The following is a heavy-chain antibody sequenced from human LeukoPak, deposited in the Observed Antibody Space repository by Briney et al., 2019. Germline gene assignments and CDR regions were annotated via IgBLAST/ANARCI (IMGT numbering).Heavy chain of an antibody. J-gene: IGHJ5*02. Sequence: ASVRVSCKASGYTFTGYYMHWVRQAPGQGLEWMGWINPNSGGTNYAQKFQGRVTMTRDTSISTAYMELSRLRSDDTAVYYCAREPRRGHWFDPWGQGTLVTVSS. CDR3: AREPRRGHWFDP. CDR1: GYTFTGYY. CDR2: INPNSGGT. V-gene: IGHV1-2*02.